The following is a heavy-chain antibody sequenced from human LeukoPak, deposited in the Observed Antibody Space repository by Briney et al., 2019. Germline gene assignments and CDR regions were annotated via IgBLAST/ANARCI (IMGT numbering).Heavy chain of an antibody. V-gene: IGHV4-4*07. CDR1: GGSMSSYY. CDR2: IYTSGST. Sequence: PSETLSLTCTVSGGSMSSYYWNWIRQSAGKGLEWIGRIYTSGSTDYNPSLKSRVTMSVDTSKNQFSLKLSSVTAADTAVYYCARDLGSGYWGYAFDIWGQGTMVTVSS. D-gene: IGHD3-22*01. J-gene: IGHJ3*02. CDR3: ARDLGSGYWGYAFDI.